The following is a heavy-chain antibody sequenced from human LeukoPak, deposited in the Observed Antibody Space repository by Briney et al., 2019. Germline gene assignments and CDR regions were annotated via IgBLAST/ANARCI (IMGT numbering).Heavy chain of an antibody. D-gene: IGHD3-22*01. Sequence: GGSLRLSCAASGFTFSTYWMSWVRQAPGKGLEWVANIRQDGSEKYYVDSVKGRFTISRDNAKNSLYLQMNSLRAEDTAVYYCAREGDSSGYYLDHAFDIWGQGTMVTVSS. CDR1: GFTFSTYW. J-gene: IGHJ3*02. CDR3: AREGDSSGYYLDHAFDI. V-gene: IGHV3-7*01. CDR2: IRQDGSEK.